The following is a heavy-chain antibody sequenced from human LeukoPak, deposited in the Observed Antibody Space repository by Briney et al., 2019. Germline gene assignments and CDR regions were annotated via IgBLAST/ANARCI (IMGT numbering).Heavy chain of an antibody. V-gene: IGHV3-30*02. CDR1: GFTFSSYG. J-gene: IGHJ4*02. CDR3: AKDLGYSSSSWDSG. CDR2: IRYDGSNK. Sequence: PGGSLRLSCAASGFTFSSYGMHWVRQAPGKGLEWVASIRYDGSNKYYADSVKGRFTISRDNAKNSLYLQMNSLRAEDTAVYYCAKDLGYSSSSWDSGWGQGTLVTVSS. D-gene: IGHD6-6*01.